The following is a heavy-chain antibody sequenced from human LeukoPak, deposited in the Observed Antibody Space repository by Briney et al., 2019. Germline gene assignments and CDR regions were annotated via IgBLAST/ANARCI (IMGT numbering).Heavy chain of an antibody. J-gene: IGHJ4*02. D-gene: IGHD3-22*01. Sequence: GGSLRLSCAASGFTFSSYWMSWVRQAPGKGLEWVANIKQDGSEKYYVDSVKGRFTISRDNAKNSLYLQMNSLRAEDTALYYCARDSDHYDSSGYFLGIMEGPYWGQGTLVTVSS. CDR3: ARDSDHYDSSGYFLGIMEGPY. V-gene: IGHV3-7*01. CDR2: IKQDGSEK. CDR1: GFTFSSYW.